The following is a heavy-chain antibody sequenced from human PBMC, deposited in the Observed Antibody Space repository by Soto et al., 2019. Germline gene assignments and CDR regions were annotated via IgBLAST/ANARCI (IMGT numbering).Heavy chain of an antibody. CDR3: ARAIAAADPFDY. D-gene: IGHD6-13*01. CDR2: INHSGST. V-gene: IGHV4-34*01. CDR1: GGSFSGYF. Sequence: TLSPTCAVYGGSFSGYFWGWVRQPQGKGLEWIGEINHSGSTNYNPSLKSRVTISVDTSKNQFSLKLSSVTAADTAVYYCARAIAAADPFDYWGQGTLVTVSS. J-gene: IGHJ4*02.